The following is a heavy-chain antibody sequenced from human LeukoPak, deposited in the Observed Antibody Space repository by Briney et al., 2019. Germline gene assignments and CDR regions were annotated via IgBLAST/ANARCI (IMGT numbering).Heavy chain of an antibody. CDR1: GVSISGRGY. CDR3: ATGYGSGWFDA. Sequence: PSETLSLTCSVSGVSISGRGYWGWIRQHPGKGLEWIGYIDYSGETYYKPSLQSRVIISADTSQNQFTLKVSSVTAADTAVYYCATGYGSGWFDAWGQGAVVTVSS. V-gene: IGHV4-31*03. J-gene: IGHJ5*02. CDR2: IDYSGET. D-gene: IGHD3-9*01.